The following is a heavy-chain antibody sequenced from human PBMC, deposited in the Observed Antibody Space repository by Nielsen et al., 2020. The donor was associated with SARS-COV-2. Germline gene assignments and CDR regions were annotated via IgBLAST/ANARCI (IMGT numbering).Heavy chain of an antibody. CDR2: INHSGST. D-gene: IGHD3-9*01. J-gene: IGHJ4*02. Sequence: SETLSLTCAVYGGSFSGYYWSWIRQPPGKGLEWIGEINHSGSTYYNPSLKSRVTISVDTSKNQFSLKLSSVTAADTAVYYCARQGVLRYFDWLFPFDYWGQGTLVTVSS. CDR1: GGSFSGYY. CDR3: ARQGVLRYFDWLFPFDY. V-gene: IGHV4-34*01.